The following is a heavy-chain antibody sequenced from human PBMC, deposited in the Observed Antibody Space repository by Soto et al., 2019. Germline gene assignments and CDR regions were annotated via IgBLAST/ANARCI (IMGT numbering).Heavy chain of an antibody. D-gene: IGHD6-19*01. CDR2: IYPGDSDT. J-gene: IGHJ6*02. CDR1: GYSFTIYW. Sequence: PGESLKISCKGVGYSFTIYWIEWVRQMPGKGLELMGIIYPGDSDTRYRPSFQGQVTISADKSIGTAYLQWDSLKASDTAIYYCARHSGYSSGWKYNYSGMDVWGQGTTVTVSS. V-gene: IGHV5-51*01. CDR3: ARHSGYSSGWKYNYSGMDV.